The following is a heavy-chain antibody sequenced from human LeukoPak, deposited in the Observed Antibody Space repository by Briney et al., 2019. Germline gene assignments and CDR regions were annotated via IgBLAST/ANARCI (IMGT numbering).Heavy chain of an antibody. J-gene: IGHJ4*02. CDR1: GFTFSSYA. D-gene: IGHD3-10*01. Sequence: GGSLRLSCAASGFTFSSYAMSWVRQAPGKGLEWVSAISGSGGSTYYADSVKGRFTISRDNSKNTLYLQMNSLRAEDTAVYYCAKGSYYYGSGSHSFDYWGQGTLVTVPS. CDR2: ISGSGGST. CDR3: AKGSYYYGSGSHSFDY. V-gene: IGHV3-23*01.